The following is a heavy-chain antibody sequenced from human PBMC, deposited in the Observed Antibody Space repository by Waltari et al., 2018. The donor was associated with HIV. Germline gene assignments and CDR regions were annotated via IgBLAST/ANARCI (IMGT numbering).Heavy chain of an antibody. D-gene: IGHD6-19*01. CDR3: ARISLRPVAGTTRGAH. J-gene: IGHJ4*02. V-gene: IGHV7-4-1*02. CDR1: GYSFTTYA. CDR2: INTNTANP. Sequence: QVQLVQSGSELKKPGASVKVSCKTSGYSFTTYALNWVRQAPGQGLEWMGWINTNTANPTYAQDFTGRFVFSLDTSVSTAYLQINSLKAEDTAVYYCARISLRPVAGTTRGAHWGQGTLVTVSS.